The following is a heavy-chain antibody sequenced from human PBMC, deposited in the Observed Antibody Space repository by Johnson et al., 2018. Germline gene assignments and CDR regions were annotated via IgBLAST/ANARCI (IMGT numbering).Heavy chain of an antibody. CDR2: ISWNSGTI. Sequence: EVQLVESGGGLVQPGRSLRLSCAASGFRFDDYAMHWVRQVPGRGLEWVSGISWNSGTIDYADSVKGRFPISRDNAKNSLYLQMNSLRAEDTALYSCAKTGAAALSSYYYHMDVWGKGTTVTVSS. CDR1: GFRFDDYA. J-gene: IGHJ6*03. D-gene: IGHD6-13*01. V-gene: IGHV3-9*01. CDR3: AKTGAAALSSYYYHMDV.